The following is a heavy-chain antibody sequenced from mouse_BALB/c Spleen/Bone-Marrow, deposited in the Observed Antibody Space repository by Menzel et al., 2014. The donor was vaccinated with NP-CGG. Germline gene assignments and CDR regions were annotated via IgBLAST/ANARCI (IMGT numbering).Heavy chain of an antibody. CDR1: GFTFCSYG. J-gene: IGHJ1*01. Sequence: EVNVEESGGGLVQPGGSLKLSCVASGFTFCSYGMSWVRQTPDKRLELVATINNNGGSTYYPDSVKGQFTISRDNAKNTLYLQMSSLKSEDTAMYYCARVYGWYFDVWGAGTTVTVSS. D-gene: IGHD1-1*01. CDR3: ARVYGWYFDV. V-gene: IGHV5-6-3*01. CDR2: INNNGGST.